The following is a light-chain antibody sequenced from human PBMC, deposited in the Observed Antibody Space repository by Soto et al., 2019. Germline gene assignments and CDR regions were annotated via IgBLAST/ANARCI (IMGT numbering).Light chain of an antibody. CDR3: QQYNNWPPGAT. CDR1: QTIRST. J-gene: IGKJ3*01. Sequence: ETVMTQSPATLSVSPGERATLSCRASQTIRSTLAWFQQKPGQAPRLLIYDASTRANGIPARFRGSGSGTEFTLTISSLQSEDFAVYYCQQYNNWPPGATFGPGTKVEIK. V-gene: IGKV3-15*01. CDR2: DAS.